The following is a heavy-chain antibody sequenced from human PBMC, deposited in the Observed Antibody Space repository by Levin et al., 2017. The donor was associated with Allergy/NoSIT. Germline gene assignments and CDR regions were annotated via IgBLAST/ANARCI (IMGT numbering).Heavy chain of an antibody. J-gene: IGHJ6*03. CDR3: ARFVVTPVSYFYMDV. Sequence: SVKVSCKASGGTFRHYALSWVRQAPGQGFEWMGGIVPVFGSTNYAQSFQGRVTMTTDTSTSTADMELRSLISDDTAVYYCARFVVTPVSYFYMDVWGKGTTVTVSS. D-gene: IGHD2-2*01. CDR1: GGTFRHYA. CDR2: IVPVFGST. V-gene: IGHV1-69*05.